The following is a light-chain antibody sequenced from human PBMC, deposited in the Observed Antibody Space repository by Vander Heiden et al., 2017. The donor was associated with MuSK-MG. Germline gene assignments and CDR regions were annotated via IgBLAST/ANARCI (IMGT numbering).Light chain of an antibody. V-gene: IGKV3-20*01. CDR3: QQDGSTPWT. CDR2: GAS. CDR1: QSVSSSY. Sequence: ELVLPQSPGTLSLSPGERATLSCRASQSVSSSYLAWYQQKPGQAPRLLIYGASSRATGIPDRFSGSGSGTDFTLTISRLEPEDFAVYYCQQDGSTPWTFGQGTKVEIK. J-gene: IGKJ1*01.